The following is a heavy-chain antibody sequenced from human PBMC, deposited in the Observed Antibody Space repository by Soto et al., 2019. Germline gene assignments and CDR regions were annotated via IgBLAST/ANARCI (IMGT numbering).Heavy chain of an antibody. J-gene: IGHJ4*02. D-gene: IGHD3-3*01. V-gene: IGHV3-23*01. Sequence: GGSLRLSYAASGFTFISYSMSWGRHAPGKVLEEVTVITSSGDSKYSAEYVKGRFTVTRKNSKNALYLQMNSMRAEDTSMYYCAKVFVFTIREGFEYWGLGKMVTVSS. CDR1: GFTFISYS. CDR3: AKVFVFTIREGFEY. CDR2: ITSSGDSK.